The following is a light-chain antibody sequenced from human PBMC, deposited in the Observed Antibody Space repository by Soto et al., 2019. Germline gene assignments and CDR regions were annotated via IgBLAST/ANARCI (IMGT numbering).Light chain of an antibody. CDR2: GAS. V-gene: IGKV3-20*01. CDR1: QSISSN. J-gene: IGKJ1*01. CDR3: QQYGSSGT. Sequence: VMTQSPATLSVSPGERATLSCRASQSISSNLAWYQQKPGQAPRLLIYGASNRATGIPDRFSGSGSGTDFALTISRLEPEDFAVYYCQQYGSSGTFGQGTKVDIK.